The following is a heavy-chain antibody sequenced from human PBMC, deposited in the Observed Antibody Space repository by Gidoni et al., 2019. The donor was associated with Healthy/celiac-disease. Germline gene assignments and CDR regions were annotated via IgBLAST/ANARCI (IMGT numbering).Heavy chain of an antibody. J-gene: IGHJ4*02. CDR1: GGSCSGYY. V-gene: IGHV4-34*01. CDR3: ARGRRITGARSRSFDY. Sequence: QVQLQQWGAGLLKPSETLSLTCAVYGGSCSGYYWSWIRQPPGKGLEWIGELNHSGSTNYNPSLKSRVTISVDTSKNQFSLKLSSVTAADTAVYYCARGRRITGARSRSFDYWGQGTLVTVSS. D-gene: IGHD1-20*01. CDR2: LNHSGST.